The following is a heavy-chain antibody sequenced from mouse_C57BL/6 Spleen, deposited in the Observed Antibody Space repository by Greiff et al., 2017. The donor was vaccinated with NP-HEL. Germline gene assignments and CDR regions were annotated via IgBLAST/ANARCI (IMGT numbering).Heavy chain of an antibody. CDR2: IYPGDGDT. V-gene: IGHV1-82*01. CDR3: AREGIYYGNYDAMDY. D-gene: IGHD2-1*01. CDR1: GYAFSSSW. Sequence: QVQLKQSGPELVKPGASVKISCKASGYAFSSSWMNWVKQRPGKGLEWIGRIYPGDGDTNYNGKFKGKATLTADKSSSTAYMQLSSLTSEDSAVYFGAREGIYYGNYDAMDYWGQGTSVTVSS. J-gene: IGHJ4*01.